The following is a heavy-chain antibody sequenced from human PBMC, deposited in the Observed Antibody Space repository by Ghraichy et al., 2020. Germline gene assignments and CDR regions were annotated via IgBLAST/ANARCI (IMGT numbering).Heavy chain of an antibody. CDR2: INYSGNT. D-gene: IGHD2/OR15-2a*01. Sequence: SETLSLTCIVSGDTIRGYYWSWIRQPPGKGLEWIGYINYSGNTKYNPSLKSRVTISVDTSKKQLSLRLSSVTAADTAVFYCARHWGIYGNFGMDVWGQGTTVTVSS. CDR3: ARHWGIYGNFGMDV. CDR1: GDTIRGYY. V-gene: IGHV4-59*08. J-gene: IGHJ6*02.